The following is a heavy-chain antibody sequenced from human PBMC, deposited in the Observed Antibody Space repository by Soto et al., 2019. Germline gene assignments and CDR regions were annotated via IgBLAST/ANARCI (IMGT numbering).Heavy chain of an antibody. Sequence: SVKRACKAAGYTFTGDHSNWGLHATGQGLEWMGWMNPNSGNTGYAQKFEGRVTMTRKTSISTAYMELSSLRSEETAVYYCARGRNYADGFDIRGQRTMVTV. CDR2: MNPNSGNT. CDR1: GYTFTGDH. CDR3: ARGRNYADGFDI. V-gene: IGHV1-8*01. J-gene: IGHJ3*02. D-gene: IGHD3-16*01.